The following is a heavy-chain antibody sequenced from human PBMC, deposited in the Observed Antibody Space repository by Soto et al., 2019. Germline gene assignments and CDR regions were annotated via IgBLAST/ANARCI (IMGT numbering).Heavy chain of an antibody. D-gene: IGHD4-17*01. CDR1: GGSISSGDYY. CDR2: IYYSGST. Sequence: SETLSLTCTVSGGSISSGDYYWSWIRQPPGKGLEWIGYIYYSGSTYYNPSLKSRVTISVDTSKNQFSLKLSSVTAADTAVYYCARYYYGDYFPYYFDYWGQGTLVTVSS. J-gene: IGHJ4*02. CDR3: ARYYYGDYFPYYFDY. V-gene: IGHV4-30-4*01.